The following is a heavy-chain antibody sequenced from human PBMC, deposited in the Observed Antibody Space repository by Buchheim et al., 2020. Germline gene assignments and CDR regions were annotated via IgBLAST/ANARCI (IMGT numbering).Heavy chain of an antibody. V-gene: IGHV4-59*01. CDR3: ARVGDSSGYYFHYYYGMDV. CDR2: IYYSGST. D-gene: IGHD3-22*01. J-gene: IGHJ6*02. Sequence: QVQLQESGPGLVKPSETLSLTCTVSGGSISSYYWSWIRQPPGKGLEWIGYIYYSGSTNYNPSLKSRVTISVDTSKNQFSLKLSSVTAADTAVYYCARVGDSSGYYFHYYYGMDVWGQGTT. CDR1: GGSISSYY.